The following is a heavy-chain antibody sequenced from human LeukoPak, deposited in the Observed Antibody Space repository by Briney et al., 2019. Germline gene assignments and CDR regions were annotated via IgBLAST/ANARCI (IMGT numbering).Heavy chain of an antibody. CDR3: AKVLWFGGTQEGDYFDY. CDR1: GFTFSSYG. J-gene: IGHJ4*02. Sequence: GGSLRLSCAASGFTFSSYGMHWVRQAPGKGLEWVAVISYDGSNKYYADSVKGRFTISRDNSKNTLYLQMNSLRAEDTAVYYCAKVLWFGGTQEGDYFDYWGQGTLVTVSS. CDR2: ISYDGSNK. D-gene: IGHD3-10*01. V-gene: IGHV3-30*18.